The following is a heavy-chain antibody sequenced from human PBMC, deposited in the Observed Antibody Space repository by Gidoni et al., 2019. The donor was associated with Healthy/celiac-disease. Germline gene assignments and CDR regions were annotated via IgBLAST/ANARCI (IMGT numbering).Heavy chain of an antibody. D-gene: IGHD1-26*01. Sequence: EVQLVESGGGLVQPGRSLRLSCAASGFTFDDYAMHWVRQAPGKGLEWVSGISWNSGSIGYADSVKGRFTISRDNAKNSRYLQMNSLRAEDTALYYCAKDTGGSYYAFDIWGQGTMVTVSS. V-gene: IGHV3-9*01. CDR1: GFTFDDYA. CDR3: AKDTGGSYYAFDI. CDR2: ISWNSGSI. J-gene: IGHJ3*02.